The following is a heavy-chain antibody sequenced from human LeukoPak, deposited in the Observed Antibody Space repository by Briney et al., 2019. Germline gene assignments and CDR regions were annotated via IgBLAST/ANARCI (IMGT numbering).Heavy chain of an antibody. V-gene: IGHV3-23*01. D-gene: IGHD6-13*01. J-gene: IGHJ4*02. Sequence: GGSLRLSCAASGFTFRCNNYTMSWVRQAPGKGLEWVSTISSSGGSTYYADSLKGRFSISRDNSKNTLYLQMNSLRAEDTAVYYCAKDKITLAAAAFYYFDYWGQGTLVTVSS. CDR2: ISSSGGST. CDR1: GFTFRCNNYT. CDR3: AKDKITLAAAAFYYFDY.